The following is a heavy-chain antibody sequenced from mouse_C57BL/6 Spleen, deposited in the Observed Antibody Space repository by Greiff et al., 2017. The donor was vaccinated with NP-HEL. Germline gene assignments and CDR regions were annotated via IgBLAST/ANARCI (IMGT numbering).Heavy chain of an antibody. V-gene: IGHV1-26*01. CDR1: GYTFTDYY. CDR3: ARDDYDAWFAY. J-gene: IGHJ3*01. D-gene: IGHD2-4*01. CDR2: INPNNGGT. Sequence: EVQLQQSGPELVKPGASVKISCKASGYTFTDYYMNWVKQSHGKSLEWIGDINPNNGGTSYNQKFKGKATLTVDKSSSTAYMELRSLTSEDSAVYYFARDDYDAWFAYWGQGTLVTVSA.